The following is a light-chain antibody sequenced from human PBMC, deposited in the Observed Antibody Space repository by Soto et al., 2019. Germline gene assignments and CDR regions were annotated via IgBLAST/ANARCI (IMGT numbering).Light chain of an antibody. CDR3: SSFAGSYSPYV. Sequence: QSPLTPTPSACGCAGQSFTISCPGPSSYISVYDFVSWYQQHPGKAPKVIIYQVNKRPSGVPDRFSGSKSGNTASLTVSGLRPEDEADYFCSSFAGSYSPYVFGTGTKGTVL. CDR2: QVN. V-gene: IGLV2-8*01. J-gene: IGLJ1*01. CDR1: SSYISVYDF.